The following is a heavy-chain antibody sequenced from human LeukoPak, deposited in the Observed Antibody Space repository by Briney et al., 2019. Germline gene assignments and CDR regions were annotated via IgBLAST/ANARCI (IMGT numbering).Heavy chain of an antibody. J-gene: IGHJ6*02. V-gene: IGHV1-69*01. CDR2: IIPIFGTA. CDR3: HNSGSYPRYYYYGMDV. Sequence: SVKVSCKASGGTFSSYAISWVRQAPGQGLEWMGGIIPIFGTANYAQKFQGRVTITADESTSTAYMELSSLRSEDTAMYYCHNSGSYPRYYYYGMDVWGQGTTVTVSS. CDR1: GGTFSSYA. D-gene: IGHD1-26*01.